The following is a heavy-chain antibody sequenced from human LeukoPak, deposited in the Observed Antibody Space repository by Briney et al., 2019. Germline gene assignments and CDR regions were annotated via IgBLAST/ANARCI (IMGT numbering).Heavy chain of an antibody. CDR2: ISNYGSGT. Sequence: GGCLRLSCAASGFTFTPYAMTWVRQAPGEGLEWVSTISNYGSGTYYADSAKGRFTISRDNSKNTLYLQMNSLRAEDTAVYYCAKDGGYYFDSWGQGTLVTVSS. CDR3: AKDGGYYFDS. J-gene: IGHJ4*02. V-gene: IGHV3-23*01. D-gene: IGHD3-10*01. CDR1: GFTFTPYA.